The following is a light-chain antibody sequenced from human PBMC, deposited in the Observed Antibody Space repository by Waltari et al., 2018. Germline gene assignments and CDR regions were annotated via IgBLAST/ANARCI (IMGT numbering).Light chain of an antibody. J-gene: IGKJ2*01. CDR1: QRINSY. CDR3: QQSYSSPYT. CDR2: GAS. V-gene: IGKV1-39*01. Sequence: DIQMTQSPSSLSASVGDRVTITCRASQRINSYLNWYQQKPGKAPKLLIYGASSLQSGVPSGFSGSGSGTEFNLTISSLQPEDSATYYCQQSYSSPYTFGQGTKLEIK.